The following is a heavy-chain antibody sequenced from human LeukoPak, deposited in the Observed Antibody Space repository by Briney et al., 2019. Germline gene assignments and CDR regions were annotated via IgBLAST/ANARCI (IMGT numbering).Heavy chain of an antibody. D-gene: IGHD3-22*01. CDR2: IIPIFGTA. CDR1: GGSFSSYA. J-gene: IGHJ4*02. V-gene: IGHV1-69*05. Sequence: GASVKVSCKASGGSFSSYAISWVRQAPGQGLEWMGGIIPIFGTANYKQKFQGRVTITTDESTSTAYMELSGLRSDDTAVYFCARGFSSGYYYYFDYWGQGTLVIVSS. CDR3: ARGFSSGYYYYFDY.